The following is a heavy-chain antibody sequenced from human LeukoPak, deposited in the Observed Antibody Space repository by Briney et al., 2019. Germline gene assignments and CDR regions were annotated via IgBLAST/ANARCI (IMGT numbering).Heavy chain of an antibody. CDR3: ARGSFHYYPFF. Sequence: GGSLRLSCAASGLTFSRYSMLWVRQAPGKGLQWVSYISSSGSTIYYADSVQGRFTISRDNARNALFLQMSNLGVEDTAVYYCARGSFHYYPFFWGQGTLVTVSS. V-gene: IGHV3-48*01. CDR2: ISSSGSTI. D-gene: IGHD3-10*01. J-gene: IGHJ4*02. CDR1: GLTFSRYS.